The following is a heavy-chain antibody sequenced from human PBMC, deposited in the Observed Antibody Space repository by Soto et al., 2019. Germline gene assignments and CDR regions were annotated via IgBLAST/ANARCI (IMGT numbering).Heavy chain of an antibody. CDR2: LYGDGNGI. CDR1: VFTLSDYS. Sequence: GGSLRLSCAASVFTLSDYSMIWVRQAPGKGLEWISGLYGDGNGIHYADSVKGRFTISRDNYENSVYLQMNSLRVEDTAVYYCAKDAVSRDGVWLAHDWGQGAVVTVSS. CDR3: AKDAVSRDGVWLAHD. J-gene: IGHJ4*02. V-gene: IGHV3-23*01. D-gene: IGHD5-12*01.